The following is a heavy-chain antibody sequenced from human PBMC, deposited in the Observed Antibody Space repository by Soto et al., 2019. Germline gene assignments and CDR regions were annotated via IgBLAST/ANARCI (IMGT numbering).Heavy chain of an antibody. CDR3: ARGAVQQLIWFDP. CDR2: IYHSGST. D-gene: IGHD6-13*01. V-gene: IGHV4-4*02. J-gene: IGHJ5*02. Sequence: SETLSLTCAVSGSSISSSNWWSWVRQPPGKGLEWIGEIYHSGSTNYNPSLKSRVTILVDTSKNQFSLKLTSVTAADTAVYYCARGAVQQLIWFDPWGQGTLVTVSS. CDR1: GSSISSSNW.